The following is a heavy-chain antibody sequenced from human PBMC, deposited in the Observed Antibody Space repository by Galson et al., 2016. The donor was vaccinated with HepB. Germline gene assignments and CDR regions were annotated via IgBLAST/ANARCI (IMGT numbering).Heavy chain of an antibody. D-gene: IGHD3-9*01. J-gene: IGHJ4*02. CDR3: ARPSLTGYYIPFDY. V-gene: IGHV1-69*13. Sequence: SVKVSCKASGGTFSTYGISWVRRAPGLGLEWMGGIIPISNTANYAQKFQGRATITADESATTVSMELTSLRSEDTAVYYCARPSLTGYYIPFDYWGQGTLVTVSS. CDR1: GGTFSTYG. CDR2: IIPISNTA.